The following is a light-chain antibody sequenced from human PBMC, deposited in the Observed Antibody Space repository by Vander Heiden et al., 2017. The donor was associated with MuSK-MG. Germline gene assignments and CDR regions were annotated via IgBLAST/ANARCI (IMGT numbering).Light chain of an antibody. V-gene: IGLV2-11*01. Sequence: QSALTQPRSVSGSPGQSVTISCTGTTSDVGGFNYVSWYQLHPGKAPKLMIYDVSKRPSGVPDRFSGSKSGNTASLTMSGLQAEDEADYYCCSYAGTYTGVFGGGTKLTVL. CDR2: DVS. CDR1: TSDVGGFNY. J-gene: IGLJ2*01. CDR3: CSYAGTYTGV.